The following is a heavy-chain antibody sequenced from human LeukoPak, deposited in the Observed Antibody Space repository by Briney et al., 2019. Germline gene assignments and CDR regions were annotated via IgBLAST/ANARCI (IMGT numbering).Heavy chain of an antibody. Sequence: SETLSLTCTVAGGSISSYYWSWIRQPPGKGLEWIGYIYYSGSTNYNPSLKSRVTISVDTSKNQFSLKLSSVTAADTALYYCSRASSTSYYDYWGQGSLVTVSS. CDR3: SRASSTSYYDY. CDR2: IYYSGST. D-gene: IGHD6-19*01. V-gene: IGHV4-59*08. J-gene: IGHJ4*02. CDR1: GGSISSYY.